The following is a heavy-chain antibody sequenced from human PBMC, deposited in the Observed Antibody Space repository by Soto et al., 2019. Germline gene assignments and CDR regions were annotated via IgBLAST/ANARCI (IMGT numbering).Heavy chain of an antibody. CDR1: GFTFSSYA. Sequence: EVQLLESGGGLVQPGGSLRLSCAASGFTFSSYAMSWVRQAPGKGLEWVSAISGSGGSTYYADSVKGRFTISRDNSKNTLYLKMNSLRAEDTAVYYCAKDKASWELGLDVWGQGTTVTVSS. V-gene: IGHV3-23*01. J-gene: IGHJ6*02. CDR2: ISGSGGST. CDR3: AKDKASWELGLDV. D-gene: IGHD1-7*01.